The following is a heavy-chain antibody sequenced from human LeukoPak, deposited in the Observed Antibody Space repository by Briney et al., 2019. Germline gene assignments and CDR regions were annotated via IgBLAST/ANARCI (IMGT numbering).Heavy chain of an antibody. V-gene: IGHV1-2*02. CDR2: INPTSGGT. CDR3: ARDAAMVLRVPD. CDR1: GYSFTGYH. Sequence: ASVKVSCKASGYSFTGYHMHWVRQAPGQGLEWMGWINPTSGGTNYAQKFQGRVTMTRDTSISTVYTELSRLRSDGTAVYYCARDAAMVLRVPDWGQGTLVTVSS. J-gene: IGHJ4*02. D-gene: IGHD5-18*01.